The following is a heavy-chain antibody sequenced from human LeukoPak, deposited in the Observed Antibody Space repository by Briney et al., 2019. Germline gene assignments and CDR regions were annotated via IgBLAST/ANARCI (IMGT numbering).Heavy chain of an antibody. CDR1: GYTFTGYY. CDR3: AREDGSDYDSNY. V-gene: IGHV1-2*02. J-gene: IGHJ4*02. CDR2: INPNSGGT. D-gene: IGHD3-22*01. Sequence: ASVKVSCKASGYTFTGYYMHWVRQAPGQGLEWVGWINPNSGGTNYAQKFQGRVTMTRDTSISTGYMELSRLRSDDTAVYYCAREDGSDYDSNYWGQGTLVTVSS.